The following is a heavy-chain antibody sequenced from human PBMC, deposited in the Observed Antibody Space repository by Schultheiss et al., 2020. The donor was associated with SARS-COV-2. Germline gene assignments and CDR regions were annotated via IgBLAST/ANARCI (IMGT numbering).Heavy chain of an antibody. CDR1: GFNFSSYK. J-gene: IGHJ5*02. Sequence: GSLRLSCAASGFNFSSYKMNWVRQAPGKGLEWVSSISSSSMSIYYADSVRGRFTISRDNSKNSLYLQLNSLRAEDTAVYYCATSPMGYSISGWFDPWGRGTLVTVSS. CDR2: ISSSSMSI. D-gene: IGHD6-6*01. CDR3: ATSPMGYSISGWFDP. V-gene: IGHV3-21*01.